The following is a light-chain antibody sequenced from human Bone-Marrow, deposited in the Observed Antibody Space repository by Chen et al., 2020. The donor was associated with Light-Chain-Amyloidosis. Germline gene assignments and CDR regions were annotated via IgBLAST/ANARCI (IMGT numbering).Light chain of an antibody. Sequence: QSALTQPASVAGSPGQSMTISCTGTSSDVGGDNHVSWYQQHPDKAPKLMIYEVTNRPSWVPDRFSGTKSDNTASLTSSGLQTEDEADYFCSSYTITHTLVFGSGTRVTVL. CDR2: EVT. CDR3: SSYTITHTLV. V-gene: IGLV2-14*01. CDR1: SSDVGGDNH. J-gene: IGLJ1*01.